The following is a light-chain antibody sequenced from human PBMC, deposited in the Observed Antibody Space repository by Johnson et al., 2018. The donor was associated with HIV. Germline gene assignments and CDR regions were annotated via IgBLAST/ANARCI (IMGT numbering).Light chain of an antibody. CDR2: KNN. J-gene: IGLJ1*01. CDR3: GTWDTSLSDGGV. V-gene: IGLV1-51*02. CDR1: SSTIGKNY. Sequence: HSVLTQPPSVSAAPGQKVTISCSGSSSTIGKNYVSWYQVLPGTAPKLLIYKNNERPSGIPDRFSGSKSGTSATLGITGLQTGDEADYYCGTWDTSLSDGGVFGTGTKVTVL.